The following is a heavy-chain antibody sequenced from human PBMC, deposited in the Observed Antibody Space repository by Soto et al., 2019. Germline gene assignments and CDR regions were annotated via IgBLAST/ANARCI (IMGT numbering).Heavy chain of an antibody. V-gene: IGHV4-61*08. D-gene: IGHD5-18*01. CDR1: GGSVSSGDYY. CDR3: ARIPVDTSMIYWLDP. J-gene: IGHJ5*02. Sequence: PPETLSLTCTVSGGSVSSGDYYWSWIRQPPGKGLEWIGYIYYSGNTNYNPSLRSRVIISVDTSKNLFSLKLTSVTAADTAVYYCARIPVDTSMIYWLDPWGQGTLVTVSS. CDR2: IYYSGNT.